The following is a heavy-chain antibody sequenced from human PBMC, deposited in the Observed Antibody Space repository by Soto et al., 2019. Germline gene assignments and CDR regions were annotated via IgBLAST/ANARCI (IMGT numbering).Heavy chain of an antibody. V-gene: IGHV1-69*01. CDR1: GGTFSSYA. Sequence: QVQLVQSGAEVKKPGSSVKVSCKASGGTFSSYAISWVRQAPGQGHEWMGGIIPIFGTANYAQKFQGRVTITADESTSTAYMELSSLRSEDTAVYYCARGEPGIAVAGRGFDYWGQGTLVTVSS. D-gene: IGHD6-19*01. CDR3: ARGEPGIAVAGRGFDY. CDR2: IIPIFGTA. J-gene: IGHJ4*02.